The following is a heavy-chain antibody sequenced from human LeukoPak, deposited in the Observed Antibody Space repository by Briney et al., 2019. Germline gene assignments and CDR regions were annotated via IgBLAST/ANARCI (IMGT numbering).Heavy chain of an antibody. CDR2: ISSSRSFI. CDR3: ARVTGGFYSHFDY. J-gene: IGHJ4*02. V-gene: IGHV3-21*01. Sequence: PGGCLRLSCAASGFIFSTYSMNWVRQAPGRGLEWVSSISSSRSFIYYADSVQGRLTISRDNAKNSLYLQMNSLRAEDTAVYYCARVTGGFYSHFDYWGQGTLVTVSS. CDR1: GFIFSTYS. D-gene: IGHD3-22*01.